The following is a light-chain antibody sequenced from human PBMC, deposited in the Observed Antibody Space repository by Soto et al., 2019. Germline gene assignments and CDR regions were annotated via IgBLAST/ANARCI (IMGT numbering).Light chain of an antibody. V-gene: IGKV2-28*01. CDR1: QSLLHSSGYNY. CDR3: MQALQAPLT. Sequence: DLVMTQSPLSLPVTPGEPASISCRSSQSLLHSSGYNYLDWYLQKPGQSPQLMIHLGSNRASGVTDRFSGSGSGTDFTLKISRVEAEDVGVYFCMQALQAPLTFGGGTKVELK. CDR2: LGS. J-gene: IGKJ4*01.